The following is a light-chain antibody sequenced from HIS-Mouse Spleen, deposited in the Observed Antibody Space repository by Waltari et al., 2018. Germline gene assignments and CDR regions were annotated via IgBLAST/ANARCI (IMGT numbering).Light chain of an antibody. V-gene: IGLV2-14*03. CDR1: SSDVGGYNY. J-gene: IGLJ1*01. CDR2: DVS. CDR3: SSYTSSSTL. Sequence: QSALTQPASVSESPGQSITISCTGTSSDVGGYNYVPWYQQHPGKAPKLMIYDVSNRPSGVSNRFSGSKSGNTASLTISGLQAEDEADYYCSSYTSSSTLFGTGTKVTVL.